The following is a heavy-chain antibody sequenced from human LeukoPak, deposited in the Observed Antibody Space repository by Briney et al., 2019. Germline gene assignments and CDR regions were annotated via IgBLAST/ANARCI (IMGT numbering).Heavy chain of an antibody. CDR2: IIAILDTA. J-gene: IGHJ5*02. CDR3: VRSGYDYDWFDP. V-gene: IGHV1-69*08. D-gene: IGHD5-12*01. CDR1: GGSFSDYS. Sequence: SVKVSCKASGGSFSDYSISWVRQAPGQGLEWMGRIIAILDTAHYAQKSQGRFTITADKSTTTVYMELSSLRSDDTAVYYCVRSGYDYDWFDPWGQGTLVTVSS.